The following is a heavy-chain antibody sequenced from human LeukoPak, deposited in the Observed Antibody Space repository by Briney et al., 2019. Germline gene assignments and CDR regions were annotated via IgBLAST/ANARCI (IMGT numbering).Heavy chain of an antibody. Sequence: SETLSLTCAVYGGSFSGYYWSWIRQPPGKGLEWIGEINHSGSTNYNPSLKSRVTISVDTSQNQFSLKLSSVTAADTAVYYCARGTRMGRFAYWGQGTLVTVSS. CDR2: INHSGST. J-gene: IGHJ4*02. D-gene: IGHD1-26*01. CDR1: GGSFSGYY. CDR3: ARGTRMGRFAY. V-gene: IGHV4-34*01.